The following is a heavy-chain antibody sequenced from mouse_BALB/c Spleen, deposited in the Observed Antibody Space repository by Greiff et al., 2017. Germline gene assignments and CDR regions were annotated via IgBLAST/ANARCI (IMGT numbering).Heavy chain of an antibody. Sequence: VQGVESGAELVRPGTSVKISCKASGYTFTNYWLGWVKQRPGHGLEWIGDIYPGGGYTNYNEKFKGKATLTADTSSSTAYMQLSSLTSEDSAVYFCARPLLYDYWGQGTTLTVSS. CDR3: ARPLLYDY. V-gene: IGHV1-63*02. CDR1: GYTFTNYW. CDR2: IYPGGGYT. D-gene: IGHD2-12*01. J-gene: IGHJ2*01.